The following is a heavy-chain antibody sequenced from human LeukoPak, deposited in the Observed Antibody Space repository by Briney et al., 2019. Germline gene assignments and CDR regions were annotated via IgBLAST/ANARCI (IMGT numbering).Heavy chain of an antibody. V-gene: IGHV1-2*02. CDR1: GGTFSSYA. CDR2: INPNSGGT. D-gene: IGHD5-24*01. J-gene: IGHJ4*02. Sequence: ASVKVSCKASGGTFSSYAISWVRQAPGQGLEWMGWINPNSGGTNYAQKFQGRVTMTRDTSISTAYVELSRLRSDDTAVYYCASQRWLQSNFDYWGQGTLVTVSS. CDR3: ASQRWLQSNFDY.